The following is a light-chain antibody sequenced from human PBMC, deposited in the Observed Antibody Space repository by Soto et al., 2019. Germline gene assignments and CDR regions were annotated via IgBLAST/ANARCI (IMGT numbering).Light chain of an antibody. V-gene: IGLV2-8*01. CDR2: EVN. J-gene: IGLJ1*01. CDR3: SSYGGYNNVV. CDR1: SSDVGGYNY. Sequence: QSALTQPPSASGSPVQSVTISCTGTSSDVGGYNYVSWFQQHPGKAPKLIIHEVNQRPSGVPDRFSGSKSGNTASLTVSGLQAEDEGTYYCSSYGGYNNVVFGTGTKVTVL.